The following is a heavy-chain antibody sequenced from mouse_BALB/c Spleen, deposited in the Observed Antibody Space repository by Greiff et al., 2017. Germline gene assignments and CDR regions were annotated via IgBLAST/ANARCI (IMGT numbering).Heavy chain of an antibody. CDR1: GFTFSDYY. D-gene: IGHD2-10*01. CDR2: ISDGGSYT. CDR3: ARDAYYGNYVGAMDY. J-gene: IGHJ4*01. Sequence: EVKLVESGGGLVKPGGSLKLSCAASGFTFSDYYMYWVRQTPEKRLEWVATISDGGSYTYYPDSVKGRFTISRDNAKNNLYLQMSSLKSEDTAMYYCARDAYYGNYVGAMDYWGQGTSVTVSS. V-gene: IGHV5-4*02.